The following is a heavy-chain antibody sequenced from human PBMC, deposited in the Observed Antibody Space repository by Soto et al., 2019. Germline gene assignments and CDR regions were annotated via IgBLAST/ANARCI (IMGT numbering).Heavy chain of an antibody. Sequence: PGGSLRLSCAASGFTFSSYGMQWVRQAPGKGLEWVAVIWYDGSNKYYADSVKGRFTISRDNSKNTLYLQMNSLRAEDTAVYYCARESVVAAIPSYYGMDVWGQGTTVTVSS. CDR3: ARESVVAAIPSYYGMDV. D-gene: IGHD2-15*01. CDR2: IWYDGSNK. V-gene: IGHV3-33*01. CDR1: GFTFSSYG. J-gene: IGHJ6*02.